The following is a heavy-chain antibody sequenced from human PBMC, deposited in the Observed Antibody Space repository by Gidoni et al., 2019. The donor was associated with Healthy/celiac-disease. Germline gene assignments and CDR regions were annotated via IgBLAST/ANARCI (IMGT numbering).Heavy chain of an antibody. D-gene: IGHD3-16*02. Sequence: QGQLVQSGAVVKKRGSSVEVSCKGSGGSVSSYALSWVRQAPGQGLEWMGGIIPIFGTANYSQKCPGSVTIPADESTSTAYMELSSLTSEDTAVYSCAISYDYVWGSYRYNWFDPWGQGTLVTVSS. CDR3: AISYDYVWGSYRYNWFDP. CDR2: IIPIFGTA. V-gene: IGHV1-69*01. CDR1: GGSVSSYA. J-gene: IGHJ5*02.